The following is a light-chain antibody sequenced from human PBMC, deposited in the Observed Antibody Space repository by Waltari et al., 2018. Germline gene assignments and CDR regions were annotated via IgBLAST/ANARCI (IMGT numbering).Light chain of an antibody. V-gene: IGLV2-23*02. J-gene: IGLJ3*02. Sequence: QSALTQPASVSGSPGQSITISCSGTSADIGRYNLVAWYQQLPGNAPKLVIYEVTDRPSDLSNRFSGSKSGNTASLTISGLQAEDEADYYCSSFESSRTWVFGGGTKLTVL. CDR2: EVT. CDR1: SADIGRYNL. CDR3: SSFESSRTWV.